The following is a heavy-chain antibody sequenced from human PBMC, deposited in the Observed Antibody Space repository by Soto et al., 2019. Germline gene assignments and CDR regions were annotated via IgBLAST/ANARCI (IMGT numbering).Heavy chain of an antibody. V-gene: IGHV3-74*01. CDR3: ARVGVGAYFVDS. J-gene: IGHJ4*02. CDR2: INPDGITT. Sequence: EVQLVESGGGLVQPGGSLRLSCEASGFTFSAYWMHWVRQAPGKGLVWVSRINPDGITTSYADSVEGRFTISRDNTKNTLYLQMHSLRAEYTAVYFCARVGVGAYFVDSWGQGVLLTVSS. D-gene: IGHD1-26*01. CDR1: GFTFSAYW.